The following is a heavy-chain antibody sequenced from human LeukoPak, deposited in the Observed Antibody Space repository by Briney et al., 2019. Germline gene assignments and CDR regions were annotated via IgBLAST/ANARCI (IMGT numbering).Heavy chain of an antibody. CDR3: ASTEGYCSGGSCYLPQRGDYYFDY. CDR2: IDAGNGNT. Sequence: ASVKVSCKASGYTFTRYAVHWVRQAPGQRLEWMGWIDAGNGNTKYSQKFQGRVTITRDTSASTVYMELTSLTSEDTAMYYCASTEGYCSGGSCYLPQRGDYYFDYWGQGTLVTVSS. V-gene: IGHV1-3*01. D-gene: IGHD2-15*01. J-gene: IGHJ4*02. CDR1: GYTFTRYA.